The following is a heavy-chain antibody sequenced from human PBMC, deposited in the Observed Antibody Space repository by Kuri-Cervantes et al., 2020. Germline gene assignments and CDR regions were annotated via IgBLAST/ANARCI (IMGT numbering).Heavy chain of an antibody. J-gene: IGHJ6*02. V-gene: IGHV3-33*07. D-gene: IGHD6-13*01. CDR2: IWYDGSNK. Sequence: GESLKISCAASGFSFSRYGMNWVRQAPGKGLEWVAVIWYDGSNKYYADSVKGRFTISRDNSKNTLHLQMNSLRAEDTAVYYCARSVRYSSSWLYYYYYGMDVWGQGTTVTVSS. CDR1: GFSFSRYG. CDR3: ARSVRYSSSWLYYYYYGMDV.